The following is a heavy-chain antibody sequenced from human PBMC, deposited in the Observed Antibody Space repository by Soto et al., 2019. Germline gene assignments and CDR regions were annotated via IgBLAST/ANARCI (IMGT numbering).Heavy chain of an antibody. Sequence: PSETLSLTCTVSGGSISSYYWSWVRQPPGKGLEWIGYIYYGGSTNYNPSLKSRVTISVDTSKNQFSLKLSSVTAADTAVYYCARAVGATTFDYWGQGTPVTVSS. V-gene: IGHV4-59*01. CDR1: GGSISSYY. D-gene: IGHD1-26*01. CDR3: ARAVGATTFDY. CDR2: IYYGGST. J-gene: IGHJ4*02.